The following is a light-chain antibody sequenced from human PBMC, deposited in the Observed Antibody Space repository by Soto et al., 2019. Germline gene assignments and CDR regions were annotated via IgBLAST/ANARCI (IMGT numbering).Light chain of an antibody. J-gene: IGLJ3*02. V-gene: IGLV8-61*01. CDR2: NTN. CDR1: SGSVSTSYY. Sequence: QAVVTQEPSFSVSPGGTVTLTCGLRSGSVSTSYYPNWYQQTPGQAPRALIYNTNTRSSGGPDRFSRSILGNKAALTITGAQADDESDYYCVLYMGSGIWAFGGGTKLTVL. CDR3: VLYMGSGIWA.